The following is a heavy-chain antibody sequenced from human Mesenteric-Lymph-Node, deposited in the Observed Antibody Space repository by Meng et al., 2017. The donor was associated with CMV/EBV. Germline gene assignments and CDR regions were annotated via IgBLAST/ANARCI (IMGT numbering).Heavy chain of an antibody. CDR2: IIPILGIA. CDR1: GYTFTSYD. D-gene: IGHD6-13*01. CDR3: ARGGIPSSNLYGMDV. V-gene: IGHV1-69*10. J-gene: IGHJ6*02. Sequence: SVKVSCKASGYTFTSYDISWVRQAPGQGLEWMGGIIPILGIANYAQKFQGRVTITADKSTSTAYMELSSLRSEDTAVYYCARGGIPSSNLYGMDVWGQGTTVTVSS.